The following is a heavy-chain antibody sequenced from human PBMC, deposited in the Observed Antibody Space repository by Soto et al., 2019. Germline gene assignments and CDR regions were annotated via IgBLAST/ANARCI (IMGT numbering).Heavy chain of an antibody. D-gene: IGHD6-19*01. CDR3: AKDRRGSSGSDAFDI. CDR2: ISGSGGST. Sequence: RGSLRLSCAASGFTFSSYAMSWVRQAPGKGLEWVSAISGSGGSTYYADSVKGRFTISRDNSKNTLYLQMNSLRAEDTAVYYCAKDRRGSSGSDAFDIWGQGPIVTVSS. V-gene: IGHV3-23*01. CDR1: GFTFSSYA. J-gene: IGHJ3*02.